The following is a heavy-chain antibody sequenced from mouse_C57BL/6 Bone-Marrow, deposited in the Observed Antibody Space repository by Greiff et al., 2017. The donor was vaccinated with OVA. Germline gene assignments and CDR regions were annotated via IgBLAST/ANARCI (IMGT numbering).Heavy chain of an antibody. D-gene: IGHD2-5*01. Sequence: QVQLKESGAELVRPGTSVKMSCKASGYTFTNYWIGWAKQRPGHGLEWIGDIYPGGGYTNYNEKFKGKATLTADKSSSTAYMQFSSLTSEDSAIYYCASLYSNSFAYWGQGTLVTVSA. CDR1: GYTFTNYW. J-gene: IGHJ3*01. CDR3: ASLYSNSFAY. CDR2: IYPGGGYT. V-gene: IGHV1-63*01.